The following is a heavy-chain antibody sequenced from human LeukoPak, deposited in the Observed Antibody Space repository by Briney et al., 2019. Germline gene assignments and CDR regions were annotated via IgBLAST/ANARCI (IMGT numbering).Heavy chain of an antibody. V-gene: IGHV3-15*01. CDR2: IKSKTDGGTT. CDR3: TLRYCSGGRCDY. CDR1: GFTFSNAW. Sequence: GGSLRLSCAASGFTFSNAWMNWVRQAPGKGLEWVGRIKSKTDGGTTDYAAPVKGRFTISRDDSKTTLYLQMNSLKTEDTAVYYCTLRYCSGGRCDYWGQGTLVTVSS. J-gene: IGHJ4*02. D-gene: IGHD2-15*01.